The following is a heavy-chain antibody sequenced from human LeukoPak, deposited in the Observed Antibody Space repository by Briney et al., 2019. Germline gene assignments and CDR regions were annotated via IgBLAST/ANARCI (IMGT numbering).Heavy chain of an antibody. CDR3: ARVLFYSSGNKSNRVDY. Sequence: ASVKVSCKASGYTFTSYDINWVRQATGQGLEWMGWINPDSGGTNYAQKFQGRVTMTRDTSIRTAYMELSRLRSDDTAVYYCARVLFYSSGNKSNRVDYWGQGTLVTVSS. CDR1: GYTFTSYD. J-gene: IGHJ4*02. CDR2: INPDSGGT. D-gene: IGHD6-19*01. V-gene: IGHV1-2*02.